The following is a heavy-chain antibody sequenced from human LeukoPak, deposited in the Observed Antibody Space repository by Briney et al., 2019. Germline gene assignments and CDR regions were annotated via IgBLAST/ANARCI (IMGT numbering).Heavy chain of an antibody. CDR2: IGSDNKP. Sequence: TGGSLRLSCEASGFTFSVYAMTWVRQAPGKGLEWVSSIGSDNKPHYSESVKGRFAISRDNSKSMLFLQLNSLRAEDTALYYCSRDLDCYVAMDVWGQGTSVTVSS. CDR1: GFTFSVYA. CDR3: SRDLDCYVAMDV. V-gene: IGHV3-23*01. D-gene: IGHD2-21*02. J-gene: IGHJ6*02.